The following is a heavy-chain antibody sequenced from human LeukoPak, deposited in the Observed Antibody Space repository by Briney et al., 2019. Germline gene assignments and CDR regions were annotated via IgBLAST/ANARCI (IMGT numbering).Heavy chain of an antibody. V-gene: IGHV3-23*01. CDR1: GFTFSSYA. D-gene: IGHD3-9*01. Sequence: PGGSLRLSCAASGFTFSSYAMSWVRQAPGKGLEWVSAISGSGGSTYYADSVKGRFTISRDNSKNTLYLQMNSLRAEDTAVYYCAKGDDILTGFYRGYFDYWGQGTLVTVSS. CDR2: ISGSGGST. J-gene: IGHJ4*02. CDR3: AKGDDILTGFYRGYFDY.